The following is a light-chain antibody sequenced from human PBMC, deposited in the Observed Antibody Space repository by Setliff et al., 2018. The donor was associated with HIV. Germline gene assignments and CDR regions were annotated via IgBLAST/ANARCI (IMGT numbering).Light chain of an antibody. J-gene: IGKJ1*01. CDR3: HQYVSLPKT. CDR2: GAS. CDR1: QSISGSY. V-gene: IGKV3-20*01. Sequence: EIVLTQSPGTLSLSPGERATLSCRASQSISGSYLAWYQQKPGQAPRLLIYGASSRATGIPDRFSGSGSGTDFTLTISRLEPEDFAVYYCHQYVSLPKTFGQGTKVDIK.